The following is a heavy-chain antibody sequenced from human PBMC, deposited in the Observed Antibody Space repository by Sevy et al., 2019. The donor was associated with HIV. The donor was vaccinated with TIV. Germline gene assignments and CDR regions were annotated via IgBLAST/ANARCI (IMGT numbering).Heavy chain of an antibody. CDR3: SRGSVGVVAGTGYFDY. CDR2: ISFDGSNK. Sequence: GGSLRLSCAASGFTFSGYAMHWVRQAPGKGLEWVAVISFDGSNKYYADSVKGRFTISRNNSKNRLYLQMNSLRVEDTAVYYCSRGSVGVVAGTGYFDYWGQGTLVTVSS. CDR1: GFTFSGYA. V-gene: IGHV3-30-3*01. D-gene: IGHD6-19*01. J-gene: IGHJ4*02.